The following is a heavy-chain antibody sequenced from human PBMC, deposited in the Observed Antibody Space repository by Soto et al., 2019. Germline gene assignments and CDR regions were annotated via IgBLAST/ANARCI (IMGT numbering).Heavy chain of an antibody. CDR1: GGSISSGDYY. Sequence: SETLSLTCTVSGGSISSGDYYWSWIRQPPGKGLEWIGYIYYSGSTYYNPSLKSRVTISVDTSKNQFSLKLSSVTAADTAVYYCARAWSGSDYYYYGMDVWGQGTTVTVSS. D-gene: IGHD3-3*01. V-gene: IGHV4-30-4*01. CDR3: ARAWSGSDYYYYGMDV. J-gene: IGHJ6*02. CDR2: IYYSGST.